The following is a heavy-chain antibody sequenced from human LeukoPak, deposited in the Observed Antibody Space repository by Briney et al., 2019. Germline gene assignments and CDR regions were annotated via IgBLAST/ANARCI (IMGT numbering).Heavy chain of an antibody. CDR3: ARVRFYDTTGYSTSYYLDY. D-gene: IGHD3-22*01. CDR2: THYSGTG. V-gene: IGHV4-59*07. J-gene: IGHJ4*02. Sequence: PSDTLSLTCAVSGGPFIASYWSWVRQAPGRGLEWIGYTHYSGTGNYNPSHKRRVTISMDTSKNRFSLRLTSVTAADTAVYYCARVRFYDTTGYSTSYYLDYWGQGALVTVSS. CDR1: GGPFIASY.